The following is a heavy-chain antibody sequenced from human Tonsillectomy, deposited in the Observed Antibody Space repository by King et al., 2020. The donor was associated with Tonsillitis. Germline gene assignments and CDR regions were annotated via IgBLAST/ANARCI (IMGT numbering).Heavy chain of an antibody. CDR2: INPNSGGT. D-gene: IGHD4-17*01. J-gene: IGHJ4*02. CDR3: ARGGWGYGDEIYYFDY. Sequence: QLVQSGAEVKKPGASVKVSCKASGYTFTGYYMHWVRQAPGQGLEWMGWINPNSGGTNYAQKFQGRVTMTWDTSITTAYQELSRVKSDDTAVYYCARGGWGYGDEIYYFDYWGQGTLVTVSS. CDR1: GYTFTGYY. V-gene: IGHV1-2*02.